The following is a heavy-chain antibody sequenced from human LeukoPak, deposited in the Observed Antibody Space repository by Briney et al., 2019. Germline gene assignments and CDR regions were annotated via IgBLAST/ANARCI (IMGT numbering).Heavy chain of an antibody. Sequence: ASVKVSCKASGYTFTGYYMHWVRQAPGQGLEWMGWINPNSGGTNYAQKFQGRVTMTRDTSISTAYMELSRLRSDDTAVYYCARDRGRTMLVDHWGQGTLVTVSS. CDR3: ARDRGRTMLVDH. CDR1: GYTFTGYY. V-gene: IGHV1-2*02. CDR2: INPNSGGT. J-gene: IGHJ5*02. D-gene: IGHD1-7*01.